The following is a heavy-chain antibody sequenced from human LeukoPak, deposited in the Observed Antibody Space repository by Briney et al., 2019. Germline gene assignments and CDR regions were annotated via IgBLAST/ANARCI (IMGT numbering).Heavy chain of an antibody. V-gene: IGHV4-34*01. Sequence: SETLSLTCTIYGGSFNSYDWSWIRQPPGKGLEWIGEINHSGSTNYNPSLKSRVTISVDTSKNQFSLKLNSVTAADTAVYYCARERAMVRGVYRSVPFDYWGQGTLVTVPS. D-gene: IGHD3-10*01. J-gene: IGHJ4*02. CDR1: GGSFNSYD. CDR2: INHSGST. CDR3: ARERAMVRGVYRSVPFDY.